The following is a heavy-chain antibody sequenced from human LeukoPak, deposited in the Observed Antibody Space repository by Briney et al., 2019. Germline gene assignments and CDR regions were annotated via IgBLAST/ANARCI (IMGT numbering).Heavy chain of an antibody. Sequence: SETLSLTCAVYGGSFSGYYWSWIRQPPGKGLEWIGEINHSGSTNYNPSLKSRVTISVDTSKNQFPLKLSSVTAADTAVYYCARAVAGCLWYWGQGTLVTVSS. CDR2: INHSGST. CDR1: GGSFSGYY. J-gene: IGHJ4*02. D-gene: IGHD6-19*01. V-gene: IGHV4-34*01. CDR3: ARAVAGCLWY.